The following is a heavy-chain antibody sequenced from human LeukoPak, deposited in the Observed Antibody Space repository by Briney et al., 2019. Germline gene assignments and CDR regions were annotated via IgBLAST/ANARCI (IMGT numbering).Heavy chain of an antibody. J-gene: IGHJ6*03. D-gene: IGHD3-3*01. CDR3: ARGYDSPPYYNYMDV. CDR1: GGSISIYY. Sequence: SETLSLTSAFSGGSISIYYERWIRQPPGRTLEWIGYISYSGDTNYNPYLQSRVTISVDTSQNRFSLNLRCVTSADTAVYYCARGYDSPPYYNYMDVWGRGATVTVSS. V-gene: IGHV4-59*01. CDR2: ISYSGDT.